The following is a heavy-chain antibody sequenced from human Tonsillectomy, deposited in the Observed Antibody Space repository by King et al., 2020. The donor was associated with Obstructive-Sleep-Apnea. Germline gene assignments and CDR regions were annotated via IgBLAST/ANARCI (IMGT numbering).Heavy chain of an antibody. Sequence: VQLQESGPGLVKPSQTLSLTCTVSGGSISSGGYYWSWSRQHPGKGLEGIGDIYYSGSTYYNASLQRRVTMSVDTSKNKPSLKLSSVTAADTAVYYWASLIYYDSSGYYEGYYFDYWGQGTLVTVSS. CDR3: ASLIYYDSSGYYEGYYFDY. CDR1: GGSISSGGYY. V-gene: IGHV4-31*03. D-gene: IGHD3-22*01. CDR2: IYYSGST. J-gene: IGHJ4*02.